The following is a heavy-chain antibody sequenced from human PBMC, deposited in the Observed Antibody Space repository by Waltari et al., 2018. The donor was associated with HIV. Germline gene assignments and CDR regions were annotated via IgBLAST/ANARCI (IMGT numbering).Heavy chain of an antibody. CDR2: IYHSGNT. V-gene: IGHV4-31*03. D-gene: IGHD6-13*01. J-gene: IGHJ6*02. Sequence: VQLQESGPGLVKPSETLSVTCSVSGGSITSGGYYWSWIRQPPGKGLEWIVHIYHSGNTFYNPSLRSRLGISVDTSKNQFSLEVRSVTAADTAVYYCAKTRGAAGTDYYGMDVWGQGTTVSVSS. CDR1: GGSITSGGYY. CDR3: AKTRGAAGTDYYGMDV.